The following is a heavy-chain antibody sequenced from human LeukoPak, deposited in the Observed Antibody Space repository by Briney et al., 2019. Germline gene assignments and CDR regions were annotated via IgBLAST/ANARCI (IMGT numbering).Heavy chain of an antibody. Sequence: SETLSLTCTVSGGSISSYYWSWIRQPPGKGLEWIGYIYYSGSTNYNPSLKSRVTISVDTSKNQFSLKLSSVTAADTAVYYCARDRRFLEWSDWFDPWGQGTLVTVSS. V-gene: IGHV4-59*01. J-gene: IGHJ5*02. CDR1: GGSISSYY. CDR2: IYYSGST. CDR3: ARDRRFLEWSDWFDP. D-gene: IGHD3-3*01.